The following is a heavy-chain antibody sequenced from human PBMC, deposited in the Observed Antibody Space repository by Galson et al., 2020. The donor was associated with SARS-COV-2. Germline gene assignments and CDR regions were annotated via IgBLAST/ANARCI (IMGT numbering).Heavy chain of an antibody. CDR2: ISYDGSNK. CDR1: GFTFSSYG. V-gene: IGHV3-30*03. J-gene: IGHJ6*03. Sequence: GGSLRLSCAASGFTFSSYGMHWVRQAPGKGLEWVAVISYDGSNKYYTDSVKGRFTISRDNSKSTLFLQMNSLRAEDTAVYYCARGPNYYYMNVWGKGTTVTISS. CDR3: ARGPNYYYMNV.